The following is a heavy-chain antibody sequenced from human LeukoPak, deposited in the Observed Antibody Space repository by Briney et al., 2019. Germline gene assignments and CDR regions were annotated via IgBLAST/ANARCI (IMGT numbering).Heavy chain of an antibody. D-gene: IGHD2-2*01. Sequence: SETLSLTCAVYGGSFSGYYWSWIRQPPGKGLEWIGEINHSGSTNHNPSLKSRVTISVDTSKNQFSLKLSSVTAADTAVYYCARGRNVVVPAAIAVRYYYYYYGMDVWGQGTTATVSS. J-gene: IGHJ6*02. CDR1: GGSFSGYY. V-gene: IGHV4-34*01. CDR2: INHSGST. CDR3: ARGRNVVVPAAIAVRYYYYYYGMDV.